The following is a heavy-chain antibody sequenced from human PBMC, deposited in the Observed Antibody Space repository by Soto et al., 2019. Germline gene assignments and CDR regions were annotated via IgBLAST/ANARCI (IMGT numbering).Heavy chain of an antibody. J-gene: IGHJ4*02. CDR3: ASIRTSIAARYFDY. Sequence: QVQLQQWGAGLLKPSETLSLTCAVYGGSFSGYYWSWIRQPPGKGLEWIGEINHSGSTNYNPSLKSRVTISVDTSKYQFSLKLSSVTAADTAVYYCASIRTSIAARYFDYLGQGTLVTVSS. CDR1: GGSFSGYY. V-gene: IGHV4-34*01. CDR2: INHSGST. D-gene: IGHD6-6*01.